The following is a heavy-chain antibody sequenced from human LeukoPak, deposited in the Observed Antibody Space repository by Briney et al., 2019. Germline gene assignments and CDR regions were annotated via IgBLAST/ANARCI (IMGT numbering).Heavy chain of an antibody. Sequence: ASVKVSCKASGYTFTIYGISWVRQAPGQGLEWMGWINPNSGGTNYAQKIHGGVTMTRDTSISTAYMELSSLRSDDTAVYGLATDYEVRIRYYDSGGYSSLGAFDIWGQGTMVTVSS. CDR3: ATDYEVRIRYYDSGGYSSLGAFDI. CDR2: INPNSGGT. D-gene: IGHD3-22*01. J-gene: IGHJ3*02. V-gene: IGHV1-2*02. CDR1: GYTFTIYG.